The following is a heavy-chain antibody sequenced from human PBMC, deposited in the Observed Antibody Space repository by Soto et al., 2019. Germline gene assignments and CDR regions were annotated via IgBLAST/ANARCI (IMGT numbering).Heavy chain of an antibody. J-gene: IGHJ6*02. CDR2: ISAYNGNT. Sequence: ASVKVSCKASGYTFTSYGISWVRQAPGQGLEWMGWISAYNGNTNYAQKLQGRVTMTTDTSTSTAYMELRSLRSDDTAVYYCAIRTRRAYYYYYGMDVWGQGTTVTVSS. CDR3: AIRTRRAYYYYYGMDV. CDR1: GYTFTSYG. D-gene: IGHD4-17*01. V-gene: IGHV1-18*01.